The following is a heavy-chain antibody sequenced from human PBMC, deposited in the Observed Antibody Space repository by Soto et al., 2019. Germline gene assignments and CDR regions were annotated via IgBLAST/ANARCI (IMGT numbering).Heavy chain of an antibody. CDR2: IIPIFGTA. CDR1: GGTFSSYA. J-gene: IGHJ4*02. Sequence: QVQLVQSGAEVKQPGSSVKVSCKASGGTFSSYAISWVRQAPGQGLEWMGGIIPIFGTANYAQKSQGRVTITADESTSTAYMELSSLRSEDTAVCYCARPDKDAAMVSFDYWGQGSLVTVSS. CDR3: ARPDKDAAMVSFDY. D-gene: IGHD5-18*01. V-gene: IGHV1-69*12.